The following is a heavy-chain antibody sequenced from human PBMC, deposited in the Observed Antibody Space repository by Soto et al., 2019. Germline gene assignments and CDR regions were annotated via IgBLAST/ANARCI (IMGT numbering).Heavy chain of an antibody. D-gene: IGHD3-3*01. Sequence: DEQLVESGGGSLQPGGSLRLSCAASGFSFRNYGMTWVRQSPGKGLEWVSLISSGGGSTDYADSVKGRFTISRDNSQKMLFLQMSGLRGDDTVLYYCAKLKGGLGRFYGMDAWGQGTMVIVSS. CDR1: GFSFRNYG. J-gene: IGHJ6*02. CDR2: ISSGGGST. V-gene: IGHV3-23*04. CDR3: AKLKGGLGRFYGMDA.